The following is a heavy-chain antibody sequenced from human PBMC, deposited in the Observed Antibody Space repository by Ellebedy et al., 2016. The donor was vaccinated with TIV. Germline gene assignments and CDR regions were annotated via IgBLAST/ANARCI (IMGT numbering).Heavy chain of an antibody. D-gene: IGHD6-19*01. CDR2: INAKRGAT. CDR1: GYTFIDYH. CDR3: ARNGVSGWSDFDY. V-gene: IGHV1-2*02. Sequence: AASVKVSCKTSGYTFIDYHIHWVRQAPGQGLEWMGWINAKRGATIYVQKFHYRVTMTRDMSISTAFLELTGLTSDDTAVYYCARNGVSGWSDFDYWGQGTLVTVSS. J-gene: IGHJ4*02.